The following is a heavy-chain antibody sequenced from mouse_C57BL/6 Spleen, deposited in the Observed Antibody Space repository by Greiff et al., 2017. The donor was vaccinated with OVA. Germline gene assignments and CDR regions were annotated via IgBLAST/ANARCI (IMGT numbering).Heavy chain of an antibody. V-gene: IGHV1-82*01. J-gene: IGHJ4*01. CDR1: GYAFSSSW. Sequence: QVQLQQSGPELVKPGASVKISCKASGYAFSSSWMNWVKQRPGKGLEWIGRIYPGDGDTNYNGKFKGKATLTADKSSSTAYMQLSSLTSEDSAVYFCARYYYDSSYAMDYWGQGTSVTVSS. D-gene: IGHD1-1*01. CDR2: IYPGDGDT. CDR3: ARYYYDSSYAMDY.